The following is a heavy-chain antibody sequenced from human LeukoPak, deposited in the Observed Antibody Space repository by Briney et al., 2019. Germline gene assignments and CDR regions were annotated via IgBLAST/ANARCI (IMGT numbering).Heavy chain of an antibody. CDR2: IYPGDSDT. D-gene: IGHD2-15*01. J-gene: IGHJ4*02. CDR1: GSSFTSYW. Sequence: GESLKISCKGSGSSFTSYWISWVRQVPGKGLEWMGIIYPGDSDTRYSPSFQGQVTISADKSISTAYLQWSSLKASDTAMYYCARLVGYCSGGSCYHFDYWGQGTLVTVSS. V-gene: IGHV5-51*01. CDR3: ARLVGYCSGGSCYHFDY.